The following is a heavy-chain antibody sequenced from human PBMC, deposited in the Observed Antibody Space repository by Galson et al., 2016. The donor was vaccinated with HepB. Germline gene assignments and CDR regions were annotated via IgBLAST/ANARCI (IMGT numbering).Heavy chain of an antibody. CDR1: GFTFSDYW. CDR2: INQDGSAK. Sequence: SLRLSCAASGFTFSDYWMTWVRQAPGKGLEWVANINQDGSAKYHVDSVKGRFTISRDNAKNSLYLQMNSLRAEDTAVYYCARDSCRAAAPPWGQGTLVTVSS. J-gene: IGHJ5*02. CDR3: ARDSCRAAAPP. D-gene: IGHD6-13*01. V-gene: IGHV3-7*03.